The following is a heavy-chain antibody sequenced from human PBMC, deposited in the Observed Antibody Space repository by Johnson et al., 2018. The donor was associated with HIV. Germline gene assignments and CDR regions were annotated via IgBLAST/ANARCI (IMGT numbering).Heavy chain of an antibody. Sequence: QVQLVESGGGVVQPGRSLRLSCAASGFTFSTYDMHWVRQAPGKGLEWVAIIWYDGINKYYVDSVKGRFTVSRDNASQSLYLQMNSLRVEDTAVYYCARAGGTPFNFWSGYNREGDAFDIWGQGTMVTVSS. CDR1: GFTFSTYD. D-gene: IGHD3-3*01. CDR2: IWYDGINK. CDR3: ARAGGTPFNFWSGYNREGDAFDI. J-gene: IGHJ3*02. V-gene: IGHV3-33*01.